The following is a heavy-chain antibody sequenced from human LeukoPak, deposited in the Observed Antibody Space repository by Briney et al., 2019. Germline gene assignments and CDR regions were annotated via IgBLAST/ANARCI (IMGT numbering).Heavy chain of an antibody. J-gene: IGHJ5*02. D-gene: IGHD1-7*01. Sequence: GAPVKVSCTASGGTFSSYAISWVRQAPGQGLEWMGGITPLFGTANYAQKFQGRVTITTDESTSTAYMELSSLRSEDTAVYYCARGNNWNYNWSDPWGQGTLVTVSS. V-gene: IGHV1-69*05. CDR1: GGTFSSYA. CDR3: ARGNNWNYNWSDP. CDR2: ITPLFGTA.